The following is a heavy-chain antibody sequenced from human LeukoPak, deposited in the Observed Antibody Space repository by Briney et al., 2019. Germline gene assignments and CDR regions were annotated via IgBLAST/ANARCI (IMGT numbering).Heavy chain of an antibody. V-gene: IGHV4-59*08. Sequence: SETLSLTCTVSGGSISSYYWSWILQPPGKGLEWIGYIYYSGSTNYNPSLKSRVTISVDTSKNQFSLKLSSVTAADTAVYYCARHFPSFGVVTLLDAFDIWGQGTMVTVSS. D-gene: IGHD3-3*01. CDR3: ARHFPSFGVVTLLDAFDI. CDR1: GGSISSYY. J-gene: IGHJ3*02. CDR2: IYYSGST.